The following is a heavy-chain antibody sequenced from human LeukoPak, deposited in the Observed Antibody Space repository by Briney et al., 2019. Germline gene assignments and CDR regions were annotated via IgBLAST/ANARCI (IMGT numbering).Heavy chain of an antibody. CDR3: ARGGPGSRISFDY. CDR1: GGSISSSSYY. D-gene: IGHD3-16*01. V-gene: IGHV4-39*01. J-gene: IGHJ4*02. CDR2: IYYSGST. Sequence: SETLSLTCTVSGGSISSSSYYWGWIRQPPGKGLEWIGSIYYSGSTYYNPSLKSRVTISVDTSKNQFSLKLSSVTAADTAEYYCARGGPGSRISFDYWGQGTLVTVSS.